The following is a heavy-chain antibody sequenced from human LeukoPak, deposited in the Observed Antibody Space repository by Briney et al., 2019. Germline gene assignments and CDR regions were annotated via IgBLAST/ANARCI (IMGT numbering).Heavy chain of an antibody. D-gene: IGHD2-15*01. CDR1: GYTFTSYY. CDR2: INPSGGST. J-gene: IGHJ4*02. CDR3: ARLVVVAVMDY. V-gene: IGHV1-46*01. Sequence: GASVKVSCKASGYTFTSYYMHWVRQAPGQGLEWMGIINPSGGSTSYAQKFQGRVTMTRDMSTSTVYMELSSLRSEDTAVYYCARLVVVAVMDYWGQGTLVTVSS.